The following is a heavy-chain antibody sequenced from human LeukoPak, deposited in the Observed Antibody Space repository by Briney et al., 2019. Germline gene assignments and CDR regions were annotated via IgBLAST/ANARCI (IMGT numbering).Heavy chain of an antibody. V-gene: IGHV3-30*18. J-gene: IGHJ4*02. CDR1: GFTFSSYG. D-gene: IGHD4-17*01. CDR2: ISYDGSNK. Sequence: PGRSLRLSCAASGFTFSSYGMHWVRQAPGKGLEWVAVISYDGSNKYYADSVKGRFTISRDNSKNTLYLQMNSLRAEDTAVYYCAKDSGDYGTPGDYWGQGILVTVSS. CDR3: AKDSGDYGTPGDY.